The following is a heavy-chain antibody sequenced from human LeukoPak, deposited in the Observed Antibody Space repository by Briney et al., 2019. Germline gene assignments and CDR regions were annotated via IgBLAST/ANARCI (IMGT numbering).Heavy chain of an antibody. CDR3: ARLKIDGTHFDY. V-gene: IGHV3-53*01. D-gene: IGHD3-9*01. CDR1: GFTVSNNY. CDR2: IYVGGSA. Sequence: GGSLRLSCAASGFTVSNNYMSWVRQTPGKGLEWVSVIYVGGSAYYADSVKGRFTISGDSSKNTLYLQMNSLRAEDTAVYYCARLKIDGTHFDYWGQGTLVTVSS. J-gene: IGHJ4*02.